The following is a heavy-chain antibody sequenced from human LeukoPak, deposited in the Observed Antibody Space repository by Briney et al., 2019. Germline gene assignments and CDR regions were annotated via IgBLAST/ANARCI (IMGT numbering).Heavy chain of an antibody. J-gene: IGHJ6*04. CDR2: IDPDTGGT. V-gene: IGHV1-2*06. D-gene: IGHD6-6*01. CDR1: EYTFTGYY. CDR3: ARDSRVSLDV. Sequence: ASVKVSCKASEYTFTGYYMHWVRQAPGQGLEWMGRIDPDTGGTVYAQKFQGRVSMTRDTSVNTAYMDLSRLTSDDTAVYYCARDSRVSLDVWGKGTTATVSS.